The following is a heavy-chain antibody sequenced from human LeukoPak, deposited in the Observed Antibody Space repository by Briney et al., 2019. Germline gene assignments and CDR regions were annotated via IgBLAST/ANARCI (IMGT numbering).Heavy chain of an antibody. Sequence: SVKVSCKASGGTFSSYAISWVRQAPGQGLEWMGRIIPILGIANYAQKFQGRVTITADKSTSTAYMELSSLRSEDTAVDYCARDLGAAYFDYWGQGTLVTVSS. V-gene: IGHV1-69*04. CDR2: IIPILGIA. J-gene: IGHJ4*02. CDR1: GGTFSSYA. D-gene: IGHD1-26*01. CDR3: ARDLGAAYFDY.